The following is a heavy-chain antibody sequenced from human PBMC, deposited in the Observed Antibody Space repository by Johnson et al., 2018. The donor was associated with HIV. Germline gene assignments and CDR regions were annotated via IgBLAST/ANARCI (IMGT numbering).Heavy chain of an antibody. Sequence: QVQLVESGGGVAQPGRSLRLSCAASRFTFSFYAMHWVRQAPGKGLEWVALILYDGSNKYYADSVKGRFTISSDNSKNTLYLQMNSLRAEDTAVYYCAKGMDYYDSSGYYRRVYDAFDIWGQGTMVTVSS. J-gene: IGHJ3*02. CDR3: AKGMDYYDSSGYYRRVYDAFDI. CDR1: RFTFSFYA. D-gene: IGHD3-22*01. V-gene: IGHV3-30*04. CDR2: ILYDGSNK.